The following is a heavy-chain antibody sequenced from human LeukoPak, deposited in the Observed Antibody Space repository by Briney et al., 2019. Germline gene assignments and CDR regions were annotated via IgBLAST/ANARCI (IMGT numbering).Heavy chain of an antibody. Sequence: SETLSLTCTVSGGSISSSSYYWGWIRQPPGKGLEWIGSIYYSGSTYYNPSLKSRVTISVDTSKNQFSLKLSSVTAADTAVYYCARESRTDILTGYYIHFDYWGQGTLVTVSS. D-gene: IGHD3-9*01. CDR3: ARESRTDILTGYYIHFDY. J-gene: IGHJ4*02. CDR2: IYYSGST. V-gene: IGHV4-39*07. CDR1: GGSISSSSYY.